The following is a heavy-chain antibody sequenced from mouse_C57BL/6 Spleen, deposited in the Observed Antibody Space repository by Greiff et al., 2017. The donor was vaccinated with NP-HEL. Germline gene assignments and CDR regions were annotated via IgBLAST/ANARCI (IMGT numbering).Heavy chain of an antibody. CDR3: ASSSYYSNYDFAY. CDR2: IRNKANGNTT. Sequence: VQLVESGGGLVQPGGSLSLSCAASGFTFTDYYMSWVRQPPGKALEWLGFIRNKANGNTTEYSASVKGRFTIYRDNSQSILYLQMNALRAEDSATYYCASSSYYSNYDFAYWGQGTLVTVSA. CDR1: GFTFTDYY. J-gene: IGHJ3*01. D-gene: IGHD2-5*01. V-gene: IGHV7-3*01.